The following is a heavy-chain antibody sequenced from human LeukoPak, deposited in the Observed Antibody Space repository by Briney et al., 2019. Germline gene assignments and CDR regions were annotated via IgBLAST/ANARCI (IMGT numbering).Heavy chain of an antibody. CDR2: TWYDENIK. CDR3: ARDPGPDYFDY. J-gene: IGHJ4*02. CDR1: GFTFSNYG. Sequence: PGGSLRLSCEVSGFTFSNYGMHWVRQAPGKGLEWVAVTWYDENIKYYADSVKGRFTISRDNSENTLYLQMNNLKVEDTAMYYCARDPGPDYFDYWGQGTLVSVSS. V-gene: IGHV3-33*01.